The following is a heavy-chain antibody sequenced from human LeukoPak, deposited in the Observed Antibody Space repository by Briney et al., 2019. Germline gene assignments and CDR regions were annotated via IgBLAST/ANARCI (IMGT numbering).Heavy chain of an antibody. CDR3: AARGDSFDY. Sequence: SVKVFCKASGFNLTCSSVPWVRQACGPRLEWIGWIVVGSGNTNYAQKFQERVTITRDMSTSTAYMELSSLRSEDTAVYYCAARGDSFDYWGQGTLVTVSS. V-gene: IGHV1-58*01. J-gene: IGHJ4*02. CDR2: IVVGSGNT. D-gene: IGHD3-10*01. CDR1: GFNLTCSS.